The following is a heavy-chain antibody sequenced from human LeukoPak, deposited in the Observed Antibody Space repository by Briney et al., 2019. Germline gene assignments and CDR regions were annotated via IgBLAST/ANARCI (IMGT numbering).Heavy chain of an antibody. CDR2: IYYNGNT. D-gene: IGHD5-18*01. CDR1: GGSISNYY. V-gene: IGHV4-59*01. Sequence: KPSETLSLTCTVSGGSISNYYWTWLRQPPGKGLEWIGYIYYNGNTNYSPSLKSRVTLSVDTSKNQFSLKLTPVTAADTAVYFCARVGTRGYSYGRFDYWGQGTLLTVSS. J-gene: IGHJ4*02. CDR3: ARVGTRGYSYGRFDY.